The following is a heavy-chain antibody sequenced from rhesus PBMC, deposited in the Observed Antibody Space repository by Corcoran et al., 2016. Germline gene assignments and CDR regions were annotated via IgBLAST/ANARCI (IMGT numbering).Heavy chain of an antibody. CDR2: IDGNSATT. V-gene: IGHV4-73*01. J-gene: IGHJ5-2*01. CDR1: GGSISGFYS. Sequence: QVKLQQWGEGLMKPSETLSLTCAVYGGSISGFYSWTWIRRAPGKGLEGIGNIDGNSATTNYSPTLKNRVTISKDTFKNQLSLRLYSVTAADTAAYYCARGASGWSDNSLDVWGPGVLVTVSS. CDR3: ARGASGWSDNSLDV. D-gene: IGHD6S26*01.